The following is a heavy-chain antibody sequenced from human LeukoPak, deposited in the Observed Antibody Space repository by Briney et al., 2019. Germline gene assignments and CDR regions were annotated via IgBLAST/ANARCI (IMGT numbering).Heavy chain of an antibody. D-gene: IGHD6-13*01. CDR1: GYTFTGYY. J-gene: IGHJ4*02. CDR3: ARGFKLEDFDY. Sequence: ASVKVSCKASGYTFTGYYMHWVRQAPGQGLEWMGWINPNSDDTNYAQKFQGRVTMTRDTSISTAYMELRSLRSDDTAVYYCARGFKLEDFDYWGQGTLVTVSS. V-gene: IGHV1-2*02. CDR2: INPNSDDT.